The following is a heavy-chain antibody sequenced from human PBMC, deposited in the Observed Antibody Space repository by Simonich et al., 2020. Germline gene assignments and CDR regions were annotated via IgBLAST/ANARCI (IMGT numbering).Heavy chain of an antibody. V-gene: IGHV3-7*01. Sequence: EVQLVESGGGLVQPGGSLRLSCAASGFTFSSYWVSWVRQAPGKGLGWVANIKQDGSENYYVDSVKGRFTISRDNAKNSLYLQMNSLRAEDTAVYYCARDGLGTAYYYYMDVWGKGTTVTVSS. CDR3: ARDGLGTAYYYYMDV. D-gene: IGHD7-27*01. J-gene: IGHJ6*03. CDR1: GFTFSSYW. CDR2: IKQDGSEN.